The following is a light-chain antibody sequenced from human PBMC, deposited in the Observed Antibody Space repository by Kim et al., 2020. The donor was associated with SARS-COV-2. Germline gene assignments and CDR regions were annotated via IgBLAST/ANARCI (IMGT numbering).Light chain of an antibody. CDR2: AAS. Sequence: SASGGDRVTITCRASQSISSYLNWYQQKPGKAPKLLIYAASSLQRGVPSRFSGSGSGTDFTLTISSLQPEDFATYYCQQSYSTPYTFGQGTKLEI. J-gene: IGKJ2*01. V-gene: IGKV1-39*01. CDR3: QQSYSTPYT. CDR1: QSISSY.